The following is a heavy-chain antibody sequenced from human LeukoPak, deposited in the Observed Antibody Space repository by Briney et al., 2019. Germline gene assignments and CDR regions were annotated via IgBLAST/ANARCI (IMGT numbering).Heavy chain of an antibody. J-gene: IGHJ5*02. V-gene: IGHV3-74*01. CDR3: ARAVTYFYGSVTYDWFDP. CDR2: IKSDGST. D-gene: IGHD3-10*01. CDR1: GFTFSSYW. Sequence: GGSLRLSCAASGFTFSSYWMHWVRQTPGKGLVWVSRIKSDGSTIYADSVKGRFTISRDNARNTLYLQMNSLRVEDTAMYYCARAVTYFYGSVTYDWFDPWGRGTLVTVSS.